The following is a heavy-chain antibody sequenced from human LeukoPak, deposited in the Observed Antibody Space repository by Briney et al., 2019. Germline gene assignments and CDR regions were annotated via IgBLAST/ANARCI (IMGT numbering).Heavy chain of an antibody. CDR1: GGSISSSSYY. Sequence: PSETLSLTCTVSGGSISSSSYYWGWIRQPPGKGLEWIGSIYYSGSTYYNPSLKSGVTISVDTSKNQFSLKLSSVTAADTAVYYCARQAPLPSGMDVWGQGTTVTVSS. CDR2: IYYSGST. V-gene: IGHV4-39*01. CDR3: ARQAPLPSGMDV. J-gene: IGHJ6*02.